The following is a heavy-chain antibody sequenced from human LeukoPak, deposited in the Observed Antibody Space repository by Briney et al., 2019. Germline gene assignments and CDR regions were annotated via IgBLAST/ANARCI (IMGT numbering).Heavy chain of an antibody. CDR2: IYNVGST. CDR1: GFTFSNAW. CDR3: ARGLYSSSWYYN. D-gene: IGHD6-13*01. Sequence: PGGSLRLSCAASGFTFSNAWMSWVRQAPGKGLEWVSIIYNVGSTYYADSVKGRFTISRDNSKNTLYLQMNSLRAEDTAVYFCARGLYSSSWYYNWGQGTLVTVSS. V-gene: IGHV3-66*01. J-gene: IGHJ4*02.